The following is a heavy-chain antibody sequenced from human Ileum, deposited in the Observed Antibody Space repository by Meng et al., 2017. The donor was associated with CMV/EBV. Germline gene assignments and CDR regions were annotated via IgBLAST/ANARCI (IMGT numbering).Heavy chain of an antibody. CDR2: IYSGGST. D-gene: IGHD3-10*01. CDR1: GFSVTDKS. CDR3: AREFFLDY. J-gene: IGHJ4*02. V-gene: IGHV3-66*02. Sequence: GESLKISCSVSGFSVTDKSMTWVRQAPGMGLEWISVIYSGGSTNYADSVKGRFTISRDNSKNTLYLQMNSLTSGDTAVYFCAREFFLDYWGQGTLVTVSS.